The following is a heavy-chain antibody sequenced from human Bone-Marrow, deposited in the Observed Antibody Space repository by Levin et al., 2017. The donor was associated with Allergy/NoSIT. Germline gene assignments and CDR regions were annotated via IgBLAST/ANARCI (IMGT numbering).Heavy chain of an antibody. V-gene: IGHV4-34*01. CDR3: ARDSGHSQVKDHYFDY. CDR2: INQGGST. Sequence: PSETLSLTCAVYGGSFSGYYWSWTRQPPGKGLEWIGEINQGGSTNYNPSLKSRVTISVDTSKTPFSLKVSSVTAADTAVYYCARDSGHSQVKDHYFDYWGQGTLVAVSS. D-gene: IGHD2-21*01. CDR1: GGSFSGYY. J-gene: IGHJ4*02.